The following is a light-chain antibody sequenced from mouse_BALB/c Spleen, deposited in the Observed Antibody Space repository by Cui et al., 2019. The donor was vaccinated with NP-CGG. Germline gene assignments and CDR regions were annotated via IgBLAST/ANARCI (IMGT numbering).Light chain of an antibody. CDR2: GTN. V-gene: IGLV1*01. CDR3: VLWYSNHWV. J-gene: IGLJ1*01. CDR1: TGAVTTRNY. Sequence: QAVVTQESALTTSPGKTVTLTCRSSTGAVTTRNYANWVQEKPDHLFTGLIGGTNNRAPGVPARFSGSLIGDKAALTITGAQTEDEAIYFCVLWYSNHWVFGGGTKLSVL.